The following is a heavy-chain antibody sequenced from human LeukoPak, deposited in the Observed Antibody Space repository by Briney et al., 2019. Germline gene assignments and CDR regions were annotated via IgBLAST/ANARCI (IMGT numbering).Heavy chain of an antibody. CDR1: GFXFSNYG. D-gene: IGHD3-22*01. J-gene: IGHJ3*02. Sequence: GGSLRLSCAASGFXFSNYGIHWVRQVPGKGLEWVTAIWFDGIRKYYAGSVKGRLTISRDNSKNTLYLQMNSLRAEDTAVYYCARDLEDSSPFGAFDMWGQGTMVTVSS. CDR2: IWFDGIRK. V-gene: IGHV3-33*01. CDR3: ARDLEDSSPFGAFDM.